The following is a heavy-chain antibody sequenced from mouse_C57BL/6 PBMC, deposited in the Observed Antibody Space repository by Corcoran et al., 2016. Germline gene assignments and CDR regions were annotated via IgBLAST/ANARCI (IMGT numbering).Heavy chain of an antibody. Sequence: EVQLQQSGPELVKPGASVKISCKASGYTFTDYYMNWVKQSHGKSLEWIGDINPNNGGTSYNQKFKGKATLTVDKSSSTAYMELRSLTSEDSAVDYCAKGEGSSYFDYWGQGTTLTVSS. CDR3: AKGEGSSYFDY. V-gene: IGHV1-26*01. CDR1: GYTFTDYY. CDR2: INPNNGGT. D-gene: IGHD1-1*01. J-gene: IGHJ2*01.